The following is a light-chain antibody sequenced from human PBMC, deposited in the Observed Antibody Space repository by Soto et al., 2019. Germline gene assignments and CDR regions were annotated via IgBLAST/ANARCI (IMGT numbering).Light chain of an antibody. CDR3: CSYAGSSTYV. CDR1: SSDVGSYNL. Sequence: QSALTQPASVSGSPGQSITTSCTGTSSDVGSYNLVSWYQQHPGKAPKLMIYEGSKRPSGVSNRFSGSKSGNTASLTISGLQAEDEADYYCCSYAGSSTYVFGTGT. J-gene: IGLJ1*01. CDR2: EGS. V-gene: IGLV2-23*01.